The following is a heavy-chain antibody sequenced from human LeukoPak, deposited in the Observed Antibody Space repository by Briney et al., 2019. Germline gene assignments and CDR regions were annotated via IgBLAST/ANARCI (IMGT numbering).Heavy chain of an antibody. V-gene: IGHV4-30-4*01. Sequence: SETLSLTCTVSGGSISSGDYYWSWIRQPPGKGLEWIGYIYYSGSTYYNPSLKSRVTISVDTSKNQFSLKLSSVTAADTAVYYCAREEYGVAATFQGFDPWGQGTLVTVSS. D-gene: IGHD2-15*01. CDR2: IYYSGST. J-gene: IGHJ5*02. CDR1: GGSISSGDYY. CDR3: AREEYGVAATFQGFDP.